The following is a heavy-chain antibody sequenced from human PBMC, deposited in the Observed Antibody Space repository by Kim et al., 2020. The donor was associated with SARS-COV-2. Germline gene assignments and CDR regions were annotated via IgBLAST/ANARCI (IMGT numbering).Heavy chain of an antibody. CDR2: IGGSGYHT. CDR1: GFTFSSYA. V-gene: IGHV3-23*01. CDR3: AKDTGSRSFDY. J-gene: IGHJ4*02. D-gene: IGHD2-15*01. Sequence: GGSLRLSCAASGFTFSSYAMNWVRQAPGKGLEWVSVIGGSGYHTYYADSVKGRFTISRDNSKNTLFLQMNSLRAEDTAKYYCAKDTGSRSFDYWGQGTLLTVSS.